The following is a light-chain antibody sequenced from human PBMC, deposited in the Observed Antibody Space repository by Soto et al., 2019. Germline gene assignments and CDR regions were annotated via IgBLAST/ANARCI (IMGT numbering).Light chain of an antibody. Sequence: QSALPQPPSVSWSPGQSVTIACTGTSSDVGSYNRVSWYQQPPGTAPKLMIYEVSNRPSGVPDRFSGSKSGNTASLTISGLQAEDEADYYCSLYTSSSAYVFGTGTKVTVL. J-gene: IGLJ1*01. CDR1: SSDVGSYNR. CDR2: EVS. V-gene: IGLV2-18*01. CDR3: SLYTSSSAYV.